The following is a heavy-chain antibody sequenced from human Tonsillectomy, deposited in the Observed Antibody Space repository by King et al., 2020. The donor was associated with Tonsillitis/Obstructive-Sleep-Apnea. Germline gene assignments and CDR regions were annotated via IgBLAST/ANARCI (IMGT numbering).Heavy chain of an antibody. D-gene: IGHD3-9*01. J-gene: IGHJ4*02. CDR1: GGSISTYY. Sequence: QLQESGPGLVRPSETLSLTCTVSGGSISTYYWSWIRPPPGKGLEWIGYIYYSGRTKYNPSLKSRVTISVDTSKNQFSLKLSSVTAADTAVYYCAREILTEFDYWGQGTLVTVSS. CDR3: AREILTEFDY. CDR2: IYYSGRT. V-gene: IGHV4-59*01.